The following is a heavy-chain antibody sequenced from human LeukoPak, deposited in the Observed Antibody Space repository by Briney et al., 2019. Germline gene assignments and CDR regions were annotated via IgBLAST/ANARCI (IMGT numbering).Heavy chain of an antibody. J-gene: IGHJ6*03. Sequence: GASVKVSYKASGYSFTTFGITWVRQAPGQGLEWMAWLSAHIGDTNYSQKFQGRVTVTSDTSTSTAYVELRSLKSDDTAVYFCARVAFSKYHYYMDVWGKGTTVTVSS. V-gene: IGHV1-18*01. CDR3: ARVAFSKYHYYMDV. D-gene: IGHD4-11*01. CDR1: GYSFTTFG. CDR2: LSAHIGDT.